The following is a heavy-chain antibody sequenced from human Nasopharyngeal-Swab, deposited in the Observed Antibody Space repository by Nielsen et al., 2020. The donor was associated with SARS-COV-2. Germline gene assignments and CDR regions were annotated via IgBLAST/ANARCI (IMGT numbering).Heavy chain of an antibody. Sequence: GESLKISCAASGFTVSSNYMSWVRQAPGKGLEWVSVIYSGGSTYYADSVKGRFTIPRDNSKNTLYLQMNSLRAEDKAVYYCARAETGYSYGYPFDYWGQGTLVTVSS. CDR2: IYSGGST. CDR3: ARAETGYSYGYPFDY. D-gene: IGHD5-18*01. J-gene: IGHJ4*02. V-gene: IGHV3-53*01. CDR1: GFTVSSNY.